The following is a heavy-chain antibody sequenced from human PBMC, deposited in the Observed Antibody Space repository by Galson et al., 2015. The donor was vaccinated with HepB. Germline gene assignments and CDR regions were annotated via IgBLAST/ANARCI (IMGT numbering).Heavy chain of an antibody. CDR3: AKEVNYGGHLPTDY. D-gene: IGHD4-23*01. CDR2: ISYDGSNK. J-gene: IGHJ4*02. V-gene: IGHV3-30*18. Sequence: SLRLSCAASGFTFSSYGMHWVRQAPGKGLEWVAVISYDGSNKYYADSVKGRFTISRDNSKNTLYLHMNSLRAEDTAVFYCAKEVNYGGHLPTDYWGQGTLVTVS. CDR1: GFTFSSYG.